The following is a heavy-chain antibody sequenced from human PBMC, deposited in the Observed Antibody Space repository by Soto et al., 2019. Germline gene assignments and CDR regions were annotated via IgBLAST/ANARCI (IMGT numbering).Heavy chain of an antibody. V-gene: IGHV1-46*01. D-gene: IGHD3-3*01. CDR1: GYTFTSYY. Sequence: ASVKVSCKASGYTFTSYYMHWVRQAPGQGLEWMGIINPSGGSTSYAQKFQGRVTMTRDTSTSTVYMELSSLRSEDTAVYYCHITTYYDFWREAAFDIWGQGTMVTVSS. J-gene: IGHJ3*02. CDR3: HITTYYDFWREAAFDI. CDR2: INPSGGST.